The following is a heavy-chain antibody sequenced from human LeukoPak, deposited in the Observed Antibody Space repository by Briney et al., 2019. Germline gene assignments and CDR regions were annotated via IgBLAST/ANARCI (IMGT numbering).Heavy chain of an antibody. D-gene: IGHD3-3*01. J-gene: IGHJ4*02. V-gene: IGHV3-33*01. CDR2: IWYDGSNK. CDR1: GFTFSSYG. Sequence: GMSLRLSCAASGFTFSSYGMHWVRQAPGKGLEWVAVIWYDGSNKYYADSVKGRFTISRDNSKNTLYLQMNSLRAEDTAVYYCASGLWESPFDYWGQGTLVTVSS. CDR3: ASGLWESPFDY.